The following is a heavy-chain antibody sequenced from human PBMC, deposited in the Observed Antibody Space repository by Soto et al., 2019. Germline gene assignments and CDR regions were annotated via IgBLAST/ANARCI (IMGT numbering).Heavy chain of an antibody. CDR1: GFTFTSHA. J-gene: IGHJ4*02. CDR2: IDSTAATI. V-gene: IGHV3-48*03. Sequence: EVQLVESGGGLVQPGGSLRLSCAASGFTFTSHAMNWARQAPGMGLEWVAQIDSTAATISYAGSVRGRFTISRDNTKNSLYLQMNSLRAEDTAIYYCATDPDGIYDFDYWGQGILVTVSS. D-gene: IGHD1-20*01. CDR3: ATDPDGIYDFDY.